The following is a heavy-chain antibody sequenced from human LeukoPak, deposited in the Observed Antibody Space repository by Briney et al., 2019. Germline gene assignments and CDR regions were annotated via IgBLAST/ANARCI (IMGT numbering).Heavy chain of an antibody. CDR3: VKDYQVGNSPAFGDY. V-gene: IGHV3-23*01. Sequence: GGSLRLSCAASGFTFSSFALSWVRRAPGKGLEWVSGLIENGATTYYADSVKGRFTISRDDSRNTMYLQMNSLRVEDTAVYYCVKDYQVGNSPAFGDYWGQGTLVTISS. D-gene: IGHD1-26*01. CDR1: GFTFSSFA. CDR2: LIENGATT. J-gene: IGHJ4*02.